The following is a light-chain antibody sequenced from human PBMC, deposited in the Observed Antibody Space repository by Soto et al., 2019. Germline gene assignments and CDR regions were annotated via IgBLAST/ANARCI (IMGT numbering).Light chain of an antibody. CDR2: GAS. CDR1: QSVSSSY. CDR3: QQYVNWPLS. J-gene: IGKJ1*01. V-gene: IGKV3-20*01. Sequence: EIVLTQSPGTLSLSPGERDTLSCRASQSVSSSYLAWYQQKPGQAPRLLIDGASSRATGILDRFSDSERGSGIAVPIPIVEHEEFAVNYSQQYVNWPLSFGQGTKV.